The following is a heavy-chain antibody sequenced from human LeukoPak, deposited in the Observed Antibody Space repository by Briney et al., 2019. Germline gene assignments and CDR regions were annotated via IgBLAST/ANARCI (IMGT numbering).Heavy chain of an antibody. Sequence: PGGSLRLSCAASGFTFSSYGMSWVRQAPGKGLQWVSAISGGGGGTYYADSVKGRFTISRDNSRNTLYLQMNSLRPEDTAVYYCAKAEGDGFNSNFDYWGQGTLVTVSS. D-gene: IGHD5-24*01. CDR2: ISGGGGGT. V-gene: IGHV3-23*01. CDR3: AKAEGDGFNSNFDY. J-gene: IGHJ4*02. CDR1: GFTFSSYG.